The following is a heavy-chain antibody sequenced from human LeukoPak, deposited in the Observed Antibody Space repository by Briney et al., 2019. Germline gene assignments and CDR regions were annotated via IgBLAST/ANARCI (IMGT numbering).Heavy chain of an antibody. CDR1: GFTFSSYG. J-gene: IGHJ4*02. D-gene: IGHD5-12*01. V-gene: IGHV3-30*18. CDR2: ISYDGSNK. CDR3: AKDPGGGYDYYFDY. Sequence: PGGSLRLPCAASGFTFSSYGIHWVRQAPGKGLEWVAVISYDGSNKYYADSVKGRFTISRDNSKNTLYLQMNSLRAEDTAVYYCAKDPGGGYDYYFDYWGQGTLVTVSS.